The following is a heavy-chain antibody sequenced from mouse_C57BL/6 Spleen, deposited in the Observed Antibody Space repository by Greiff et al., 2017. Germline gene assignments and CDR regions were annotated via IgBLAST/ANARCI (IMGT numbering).Heavy chain of an antibody. J-gene: IGHJ2*01. CDR2: ISDGGSYT. V-gene: IGHV5-4*01. D-gene: IGHD1-1*01. Sequence: EVQRVESGGGLVKPGGSLKLSCAASGFTFSSYAMSWVRQTPEKRLEWVATISDGGSYTYYPDNVKGRFTISRDNAKNNLYLQKSHLKSEDTAMYYCAREDYYGSRYFDYWGQGTTLTVSS. CDR1: GFTFSSYA. CDR3: AREDYYGSRYFDY.